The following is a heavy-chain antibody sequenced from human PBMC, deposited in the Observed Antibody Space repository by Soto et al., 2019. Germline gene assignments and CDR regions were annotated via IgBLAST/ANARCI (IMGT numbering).Heavy chain of an antibody. V-gene: IGHV4-31*03. Sequence: PSETLSFTCTVSGGSINSDRYYWSWIRQHPGKHLEWIGYIYYSGSTYYNPSLKSRITISVDTSMNHFSLKLTSVTAADTAIYYCARTYYGSGLPDYWGQGTLVTVSS. D-gene: IGHD3-10*01. CDR3: ARTYYGSGLPDY. J-gene: IGHJ4*02. CDR2: IYYSGST. CDR1: GGSINSDRYY.